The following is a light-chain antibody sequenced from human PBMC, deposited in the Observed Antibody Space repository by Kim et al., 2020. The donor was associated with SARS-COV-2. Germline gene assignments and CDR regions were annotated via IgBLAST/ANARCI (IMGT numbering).Light chain of an antibody. CDR2: EVT. Sequence: GQSATISCTGTSCDVGGYNYVSWYQQHPGKAPTLIIYEVTKRPSGVPDRFSGSKSGNTASLTVSGLQAEDEADYYCSSYAGTDNLLFGGGTQLTVL. CDR3: SSYAGTDNLL. CDR1: SCDVGGYNY. V-gene: IGLV2-8*01. J-gene: IGLJ3*02.